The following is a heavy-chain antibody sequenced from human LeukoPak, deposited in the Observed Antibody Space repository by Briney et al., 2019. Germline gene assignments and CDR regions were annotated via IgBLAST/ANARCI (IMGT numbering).Heavy chain of an antibody. CDR1: GGSISSSSHY. V-gene: IGHV4-61*05. Sequence: SETLSLTCTVSGGSISSSSHYWGWFRQPPGKGLEWIGYIYYSGSTNYNPSLKSRVTISVDTSKNQFSLKLSSVTAADTAVYYCARVEAGWELLLGYWGQGTLVTVSS. J-gene: IGHJ4*02. D-gene: IGHD1-26*01. CDR3: ARVEAGWELLLGY. CDR2: IYYSGST.